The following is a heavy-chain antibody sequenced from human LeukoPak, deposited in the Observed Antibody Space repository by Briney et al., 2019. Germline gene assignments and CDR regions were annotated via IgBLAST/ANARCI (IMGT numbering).Heavy chain of an antibody. Sequence: ASVKVSCKASGYTFTGYYIHWVRQALGQGLEWMGWIDPNSGGTNYAQKFRGRVTMTRDTSISTVYMELSRLRSDDTAVYYCARDKSGSSGRYSYFDYWGQGTLVTVSS. CDR1: GYTFTGYY. D-gene: IGHD6-19*01. V-gene: IGHV1-2*02. CDR3: ARDKSGSSGRYSYFDY. CDR2: IDPNSGGT. J-gene: IGHJ4*02.